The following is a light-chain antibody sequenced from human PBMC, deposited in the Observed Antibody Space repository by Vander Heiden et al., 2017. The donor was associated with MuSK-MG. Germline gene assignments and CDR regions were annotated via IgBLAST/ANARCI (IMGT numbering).Light chain of an antibody. J-gene: IGKJ3*01. Sequence: DIQMTQSPSSLSASVGDRVTITCRASQSISSYLNWYQQKPGKAPKPLIYAASSLQSGVPSRFSGSGSGTDFTLTISSLQPEDFATYYCQQSDSTPQAFGPGTKVDIK. CDR2: AAS. CDR1: QSISSY. CDR3: QQSDSTPQA. V-gene: IGKV1-39*01.